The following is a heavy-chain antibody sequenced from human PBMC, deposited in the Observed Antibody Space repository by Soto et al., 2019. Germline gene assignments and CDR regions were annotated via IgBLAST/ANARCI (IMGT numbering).Heavy chain of an antibody. CDR3: AGGFQNCNYGAVYYYVMDV. Sequence: ASVKVSCKASGYTFTSYDINWVRQATGQGLEWMGWMNPNSGNTGYAQKFQGRVTMTRNTSISTAYMELSSLRSEDTAVYSCAGGFQNCNYGAVYYYVMDVWGQGTTVTVSS. CDR1: GYTFTSYD. CDR2: MNPNSGNT. D-gene: IGHD1-7*01. J-gene: IGHJ6*02. V-gene: IGHV1-8*01.